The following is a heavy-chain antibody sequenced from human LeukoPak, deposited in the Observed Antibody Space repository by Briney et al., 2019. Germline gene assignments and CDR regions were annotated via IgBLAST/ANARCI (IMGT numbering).Heavy chain of an antibody. D-gene: IGHD3-10*01. J-gene: IGHJ4*02. V-gene: IGHV1-69*01. CDR1: GGTFSSYA. CDR3: ARDSGSTSDSLVGPFDY. Sequence: SVKVSCKASGGTFSSYAISWVRQAPGQGLEWMGGIIPIFGTANYAQKFQGRVTITADESTSTAYMELSSLRSEDTAVYYCARDSGSTSDSLVGPFDYWGQGTLVTVSS. CDR2: IIPIFGTA.